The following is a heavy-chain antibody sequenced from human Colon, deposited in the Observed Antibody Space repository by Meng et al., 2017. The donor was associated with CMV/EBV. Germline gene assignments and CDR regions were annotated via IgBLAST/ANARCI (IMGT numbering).Heavy chain of an antibody. J-gene: IGHJ4*02. D-gene: IGHD3-3*01. V-gene: IGHV1-2*02. CDR2: INPKRGET. CDR3: ARDLWSGSSDYFDY. Sequence: QLQWGQPGAEVRKPGAPGKFPLKASESTLTRFNFPWVRQAPGQGLEWMGWINPKRGETIYEQKFQGRVTMTRDTSISTVYMDLNSLRSDDTAVYFFARDLWSGSSDYFDYWGQGTLVTVS. CDR1: ESTLTRFN.